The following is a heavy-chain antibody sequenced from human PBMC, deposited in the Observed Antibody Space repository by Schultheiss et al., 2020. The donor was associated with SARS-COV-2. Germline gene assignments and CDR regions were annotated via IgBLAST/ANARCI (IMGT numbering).Heavy chain of an antibody. Sequence: GESLKISCAASGFTVSSNYMSWVRQAPGKGLEWVSVIYSGGSTYYADSVKGRFTISRDNSKNTLYLQMNSLRAEDTAVYYCAREVLEWLDNDYYYYMDVWGKGTTVTVSS. D-gene: IGHD3-3*01. V-gene: IGHV3-66*01. CDR1: GFTVSSNY. CDR3: AREVLEWLDNDYYYYMDV. J-gene: IGHJ6*03. CDR2: IYSGGST.